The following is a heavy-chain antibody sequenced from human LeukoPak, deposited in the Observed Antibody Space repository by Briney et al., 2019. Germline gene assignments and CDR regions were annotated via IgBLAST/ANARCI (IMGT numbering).Heavy chain of an antibody. CDR3: ATVLRYFDWPPDP. V-gene: IGHV1-24*01. Sequence: ASVKVSCNVSGYTLTELSMHWVRQAPGKELVWMGGFDPEDGETIYSQKFQGRVTMTEDTSTDTAYMELSSLRSEDTAVYYCATVLRYFDWPPDPWGQGTLVTVSS. CDR2: FDPEDGET. D-gene: IGHD3-9*01. CDR1: GYTLTELS. J-gene: IGHJ5*02.